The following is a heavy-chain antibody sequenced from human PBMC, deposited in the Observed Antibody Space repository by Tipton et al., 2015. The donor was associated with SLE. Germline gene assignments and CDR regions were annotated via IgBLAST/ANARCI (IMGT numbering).Heavy chain of an antibody. J-gene: IGHJ3*02. V-gene: IGHV4-34*01. CDR2: INHSGST. CDR1: GGSFSGYY. Sequence: TLSLTCAVYGGSFSGYYWSWIRQPPGKGLEWIGEINHSGSTYYNPSLKSRVTISVDTSKKQFSLKLSSVTAADTAVYYCARFPGVSRDRVGDAFDIWGQGTMVTVSS. CDR3: ARFPGVSRDRVGDAFDI. D-gene: IGHD3-22*01.